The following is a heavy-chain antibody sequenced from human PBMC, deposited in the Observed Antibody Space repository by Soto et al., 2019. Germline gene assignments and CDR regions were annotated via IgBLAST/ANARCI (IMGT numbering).Heavy chain of an antibody. CDR1: GYTFTSYA. Sequence: QVQLVQSGAEVKKPGASVKVSCKASGYTFTSYAIHWVRQAPGQRLEWMGWINAGNGGTKYSQEFQGSLTITTDTSASTAYMELSGLRSEDTAIFYCTRDEAGYTNRGDFDYWGQGTQVTVSS. J-gene: IGHJ4*02. D-gene: IGHD6-13*01. CDR2: INAGNGGT. V-gene: IGHV1-3*01. CDR3: TRDEAGYTNRGDFDY.